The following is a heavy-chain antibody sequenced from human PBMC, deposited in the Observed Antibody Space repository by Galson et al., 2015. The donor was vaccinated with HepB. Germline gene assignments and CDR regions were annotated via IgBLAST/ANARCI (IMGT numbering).Heavy chain of an antibody. Sequence: ETLSLTCTVSGGSITSSNYYWGWIRQPPGKGLEWIGEINHNGSTNYNPSLKSRVSISIDTSKNRFSLKLSSVTAADTAVYYCARAVYYDFWNGFGPWGQGTLVTVSS. CDR1: GGSITSSNYY. CDR2: INHNGST. J-gene: IGHJ5*02. D-gene: IGHD3-3*01. V-gene: IGHV4-39*07. CDR3: ARAVYYDFWNGFGP.